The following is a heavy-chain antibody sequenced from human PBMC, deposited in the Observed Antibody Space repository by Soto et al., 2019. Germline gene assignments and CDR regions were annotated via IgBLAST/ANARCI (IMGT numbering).Heavy chain of an antibody. D-gene: IGHD1-20*01. CDR1: GFTFSDCY. CDR2: ISGSSSYT. J-gene: IGHJ3*02. Sequence: QVQLVESGGGLVKPGGSLRLSCAASGFTFSDCYLSWIRQAPGKGLEWVSYISGSSSYTNYAYSVKGRFTISRDNAKNSLYLQMNSLRAEDTAVYYCARVVSGKNAFDIWGQGTTVTVSP. CDR3: ARVVSGKNAFDI. V-gene: IGHV3-11*05.